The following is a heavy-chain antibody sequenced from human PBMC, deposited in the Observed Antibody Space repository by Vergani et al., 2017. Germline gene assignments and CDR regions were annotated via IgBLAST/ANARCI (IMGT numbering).Heavy chain of an antibody. V-gene: IGHV1-69*01. Sequence: QVQLVQSGAEVKKPGSSVKVSCKASGGTFSSYAISWVRQAPGQGLEWMGGIIPIFGTANYAQKFQGRVTITADESTSTAYMELSSLRSEDTAVYYCATADVDDYDSSGYYYGNFDYWGQGTLVTVSS. CDR3: ATADVDDYDSSGYYYGNFDY. J-gene: IGHJ4*02. CDR1: GGTFSSYA. D-gene: IGHD3-22*01. CDR2: IIPIFGTA.